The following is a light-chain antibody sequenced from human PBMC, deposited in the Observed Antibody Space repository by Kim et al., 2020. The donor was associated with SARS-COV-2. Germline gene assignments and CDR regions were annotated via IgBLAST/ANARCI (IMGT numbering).Light chain of an antibody. V-gene: IGKV1-39*01. CDR1: QSISTY. Sequence: DIQMTQSPSSLAASVGDRVTIACRAGQSISTYLNWYQQKPGKAPKLLIYAASTLQRGVPSRCSGSGSGTDFTLTISSLQPEDFATYYCRQRHNAALLTFGGGTKVDIK. CDR3: RQRHNAALLT. CDR2: AAS. J-gene: IGKJ4*01.